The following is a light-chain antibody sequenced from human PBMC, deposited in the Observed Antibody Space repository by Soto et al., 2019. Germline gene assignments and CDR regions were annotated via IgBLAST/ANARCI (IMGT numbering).Light chain of an antibody. CDR3: QQYNHYSSYT. Sequence: DIQMTQSPSTLSASVGDRVTITCRASQSISNWLAWYQQKPGKAPKLLIYRTSYLQRGVPSRFSGSGSGTEFTLTISSLQPDDFATYYCQQYNHYSSYTFGRGTKLEI. CDR2: RTS. J-gene: IGKJ2*01. CDR1: QSISNW. V-gene: IGKV1-5*03.